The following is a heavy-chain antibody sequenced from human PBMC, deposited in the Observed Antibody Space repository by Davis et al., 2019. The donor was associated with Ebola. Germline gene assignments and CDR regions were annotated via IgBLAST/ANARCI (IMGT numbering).Heavy chain of an antibody. Sequence: PGGSLRLSCAASGFTLSDSSMNWVRHAPGTGLECAAGISATGAEIKYADSVRGRFSISRDDSKNTLYLQMDSLRAEDTAVFYCAEGGTNNFLGANWGQGTLVTVSS. CDR1: GFTLSDSS. D-gene: IGHD2-8*01. CDR3: AEGGTNNFLGAN. V-gene: IGHV3-23*01. J-gene: IGHJ4*02. CDR2: ISATGAEI.